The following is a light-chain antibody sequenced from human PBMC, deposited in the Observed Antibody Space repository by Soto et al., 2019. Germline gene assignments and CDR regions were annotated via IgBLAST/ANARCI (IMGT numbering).Light chain of an antibody. V-gene: IGLV2-11*01. CDR1: SSDVGRYDY. CDR3: CSFAGSFSYV. J-gene: IGLJ1*01. Sequence: QSALTQPRSVSGSPGQSVTISCTGTSSDVGRYDYVSWYQQHPGNAPKLIIYDVTERPAGVPDRFSGSKSGNTASLTISGLQAEDEADYSCCSFAGSFSYVFGGGTKLTVL. CDR2: DVT.